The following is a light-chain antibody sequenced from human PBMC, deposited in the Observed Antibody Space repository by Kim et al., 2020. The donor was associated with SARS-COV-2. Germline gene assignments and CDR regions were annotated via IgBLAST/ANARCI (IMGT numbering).Light chain of an antibody. CDR3: QQFYTLPRT. CDR2: WAS. J-gene: IGKJ1*01. V-gene: IGKV4-1*01. Sequence: ATINCKSSQNILYSSDNKNYLAWYQQKSGQAPKLLISWASTRDSGVPDRFSGSGSGTDFTLTISSLQAEDVAVYYCQQFYTLPRTFGQGTKVDIK. CDR1: QNILYSSDNKNY.